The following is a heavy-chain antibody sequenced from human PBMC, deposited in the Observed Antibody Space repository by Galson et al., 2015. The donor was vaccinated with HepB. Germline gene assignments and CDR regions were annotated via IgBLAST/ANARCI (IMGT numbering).Heavy chain of an antibody. D-gene: IGHD3-10*01. V-gene: IGHV1-69*13. CDR3: ARGIYGSGSYSFPYYGMDV. J-gene: IGHJ6*02. CDR1: GGTFSSYA. Sequence: SVKVSCKASGGTFSSYAISWVRQAPGQGLEWMGGIIPIFGTANYAQKFQGRVTITADESTSTAYMELSSLRSEDTAVYYCARGIYGSGSYSFPYYGMDVWGQGTTVTVSS. CDR2: IIPIFGTA.